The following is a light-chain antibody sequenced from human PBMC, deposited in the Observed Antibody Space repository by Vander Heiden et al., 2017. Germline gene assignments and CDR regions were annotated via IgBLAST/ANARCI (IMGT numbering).Light chain of an antibody. CDR3: AAWDDSLNGRV. J-gene: IGLJ3*02. V-gene: IGLV1-44*01. Sequence: QSVLPPPPPASRTPGQRVTISCSGSSSNIGSNTVNWYQQLPGTAPKLLIYTNNQRPSGVPDRFSGSKSGTSASLAISGLQSEDEADYYCAAWDDSLNGRVFGGGTKLTVL. CDR1: SSNIGSNT. CDR2: TNN.